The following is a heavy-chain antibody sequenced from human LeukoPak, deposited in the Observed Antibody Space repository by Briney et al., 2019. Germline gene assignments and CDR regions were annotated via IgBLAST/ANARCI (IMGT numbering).Heavy chain of an antibody. V-gene: IGHV3-7*01. Sequence: GGSLRLSCAASGFTFSSKWMSWVRQAPGKGLEWVANIKQDGIEKYSVDSVKGRFTISRDNAKNSLYLQMDSLRAEDTAVYYCAKDSSRGHYFDSWGQGTLVTVSS. CDR3: AKDSSRGHYFDS. CDR1: GFTFSSKW. J-gene: IGHJ4*02. CDR2: IKQDGIEK. D-gene: IGHD3-16*01.